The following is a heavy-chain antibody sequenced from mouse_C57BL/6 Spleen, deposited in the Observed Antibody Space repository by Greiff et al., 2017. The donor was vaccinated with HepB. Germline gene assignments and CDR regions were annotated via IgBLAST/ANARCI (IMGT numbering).Heavy chain of an antibody. D-gene: IGHD2-2*01. CDR3: ARSGGYDSQAWFAY. Sequence: QVQLQQPGAELVRPGSSVKLSCKASGYTFTSYWMHWVKQRPIQGLEWIGNIDPSDSETHYNQKFKDKATLTVDKSSSTAYMQLSSLTSEDSAVYYCARSGGYDSQAWFAYWGQGTLVTVSA. CDR2: IDPSDSET. CDR1: GYTFTSYW. J-gene: IGHJ3*01. V-gene: IGHV1-52*01.